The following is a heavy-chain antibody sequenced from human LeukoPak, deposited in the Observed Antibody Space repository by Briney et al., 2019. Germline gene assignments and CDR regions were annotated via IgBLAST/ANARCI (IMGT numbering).Heavy chain of an antibody. Sequence: GGSLRLSCAASGFTFSSFAMIWVRQAPVKGLEWVATISDSGGSTYYADSVKGRFTISRDNSKNTLYLQMSSLRAEDTAVYFCVRGYSFGPYGMDVWGQGTTVTVSS. CDR1: GFTFSSFA. V-gene: IGHV3-23*01. CDR2: ISDSGGST. CDR3: VRGYSFGPYGMDV. D-gene: IGHD2-15*01. J-gene: IGHJ6*02.